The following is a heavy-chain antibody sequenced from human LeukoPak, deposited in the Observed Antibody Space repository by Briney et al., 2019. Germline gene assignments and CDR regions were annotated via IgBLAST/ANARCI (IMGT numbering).Heavy chain of an antibody. V-gene: IGHV3-23*01. Sequence: PGGSLRLSCAASGFTFSSYAMSWVRQAPGKGLEWVSAISGSGGSTYYADSVKGRFTISRDNSKNTLYMHINSLRAEGAAVYFFAKILPQQLVLGYVDYWGQGTLVTVSS. D-gene: IGHD6-13*01. CDR1: GFTFSSYA. CDR3: AKILPQQLVLGYVDY. CDR2: ISGSGGST. J-gene: IGHJ4*01.